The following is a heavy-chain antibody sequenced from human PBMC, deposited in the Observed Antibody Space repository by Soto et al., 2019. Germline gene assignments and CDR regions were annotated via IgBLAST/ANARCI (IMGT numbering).Heavy chain of an antibody. CDR3: ARDRWFGELSYGMDV. V-gene: IGHV3-30-3*01. CDR1: GFTFSSYA. CDR2: ISYDGSNK. D-gene: IGHD3-10*01. J-gene: IGHJ6*02. Sequence: QVQLVESGGGVVQPGRSLRLSCAASGFTFSSYAMHWVRQAPGKGLEWVAVISYDGSNKYYADSVKGRFTISRDNSKNTLYLQMNSLRAEDTAVYYCARDRWFGELSYGMDVWPRDHGHRLL.